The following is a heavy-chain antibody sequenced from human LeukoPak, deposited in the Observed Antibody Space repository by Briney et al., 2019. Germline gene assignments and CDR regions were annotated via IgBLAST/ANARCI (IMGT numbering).Heavy chain of an antibody. CDR1: GYTFTSYG. D-gene: IGHD3-10*01. V-gene: IGHV1-18*03. CDR2: ISAYNGNT. CDR3: ARGRYYASGSYDNDQHY. Sequence: ASVKVSCKASGYTFTSYGISWVRQAPGQGLEWMGWISAYNGNTNYAQKFQDRVTMTTDTSTDTAYMELRSLRSDDMAIYYCARGRYYASGSYDNDQHYWGQGTMVTVSS. J-gene: IGHJ4*02.